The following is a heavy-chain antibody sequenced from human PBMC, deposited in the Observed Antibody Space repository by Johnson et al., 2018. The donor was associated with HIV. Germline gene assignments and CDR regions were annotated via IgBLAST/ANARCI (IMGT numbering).Heavy chain of an antibody. CDR3: AKGGYDSEDAFDI. CDR2: IKQDGSEK. Sequence: VQLVESGGGLVQPGGSLRLSCAASGFTVSSNYMSWVRQAPGKGLEWVANIKQDGSEKYYVDSVKGRFTISRDNAKNSLYLQMNSLRAEDTALYYCAKGGYDSEDAFDIWGQGTMVTVSS. V-gene: IGHV3-7*03. J-gene: IGHJ3*02. CDR1: GFTVSSNY. D-gene: IGHD3-22*01.